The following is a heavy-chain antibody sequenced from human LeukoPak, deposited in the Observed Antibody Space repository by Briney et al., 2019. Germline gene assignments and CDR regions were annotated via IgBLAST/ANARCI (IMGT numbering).Heavy chain of an antibody. Sequence: GGSLRLSCAASGLSFSNYWMHWVRQAPGKGLVWVSRINSDGSTTSYADSVKGRFTISRDNSKNTLYLQMNRLRAEDTAIYYCAREWGYGCGGECFSGIQAYYGMDVWGQGTTVTVSS. D-gene: IGHD2-15*01. V-gene: IGHV3-74*01. CDR3: AREWGYGCGGECFSGIQAYYGMDV. CDR2: INSDGSTT. J-gene: IGHJ6*02. CDR1: GLSFSNYW.